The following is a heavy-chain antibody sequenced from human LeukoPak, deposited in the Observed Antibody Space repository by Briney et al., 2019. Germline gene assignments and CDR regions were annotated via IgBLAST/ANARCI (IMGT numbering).Heavy chain of an antibody. CDR3: AKGVREWELLRNWFDP. J-gene: IGHJ5*02. Sequence: GGSLRLSCAASGFTFSSYAMHWVRQAPGKGLEWVSAISGSGGSTYYADSVKGRFTISRDNSKNTLYLQMNSLRAEDTAVYFCAKGVREWELLRNWFDPWGQETLVTVS. V-gene: IGHV3-23*01. D-gene: IGHD1-26*01. CDR1: GFTFSSYA. CDR2: ISGSGGST.